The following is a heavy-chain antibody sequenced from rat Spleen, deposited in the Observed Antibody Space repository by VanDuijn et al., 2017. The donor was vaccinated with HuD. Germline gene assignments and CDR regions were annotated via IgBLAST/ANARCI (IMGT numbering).Heavy chain of an antibody. CDR1: GFTFSNYY. CDR2: ISSGGGRT. CDR3: ARGGYYGYNYADY. D-gene: IGHD1-9*01. V-gene: IGHV5-25*01. Sequence: EVQLVESGGGLVQPGRSMKLSCAASGFTFSNYYMAWVRQAPRKGLEWVASISSGGGRTYYRDSVKGRVSVSRDNAKSTLYLQMDSLRSEDTATYYCARGGYYGYNYADYWGQGVMVTVSS. J-gene: IGHJ2*01.